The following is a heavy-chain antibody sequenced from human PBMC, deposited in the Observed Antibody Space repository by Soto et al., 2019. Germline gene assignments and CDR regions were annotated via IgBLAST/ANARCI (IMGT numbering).Heavy chain of an antibody. CDR3: ARVMCGDCSTYYYYSMDV. Sequence: EVQLVESGGGLVKPGGSLRLSCAASGFTFGTYTMNWVRQAPGKGLEWVSSIGTTSSYIYYADSVRGRSTISRDNARDSLYLQMSSLRAEDTAVYYCARVMCGDCSTYYYYSMDVWGQGTTVTVSS. D-gene: IGHD2-21*02. V-gene: IGHV3-21*01. J-gene: IGHJ6*02. CDR2: IGTTSSYI. CDR1: GFTFGTYT.